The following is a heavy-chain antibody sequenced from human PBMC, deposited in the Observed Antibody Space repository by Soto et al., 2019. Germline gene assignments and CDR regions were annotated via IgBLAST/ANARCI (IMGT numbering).Heavy chain of an antibody. Sequence: SVKVSCKASGGTFSSYAISWVRQAPRQGLEWMGGIIPIFGTANYAQKFQGRVTITADESTSTAYMELGSLRSEDTAVYYCASRGSGLYYYYGMDVWGQGTTVTVSS. CDR3: ASRGSGLYYYYGMDV. J-gene: IGHJ6*02. CDR1: GGTFSSYA. V-gene: IGHV1-69*13. CDR2: IIPIFGTA.